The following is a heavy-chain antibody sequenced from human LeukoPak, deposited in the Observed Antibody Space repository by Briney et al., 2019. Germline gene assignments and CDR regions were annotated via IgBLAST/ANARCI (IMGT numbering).Heavy chain of an antibody. CDR1: GGSISSSNW. Sequence: PSGTLSLTCAVSGGSISSSNWWSWVRQPPGKGLEWIGEIYHSGSTNYNPSLKSRVTISVDKSKNQFSLKLTSVTAADTAVYYCARRAPNCSGGSCPFDIWGQGTMVTVSS. J-gene: IGHJ3*02. CDR2: IYHSGST. V-gene: IGHV4-4*02. CDR3: ARRAPNCSGGSCPFDI. D-gene: IGHD2-15*01.